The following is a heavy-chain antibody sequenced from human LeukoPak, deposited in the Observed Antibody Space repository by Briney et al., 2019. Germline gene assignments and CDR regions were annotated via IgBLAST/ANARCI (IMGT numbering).Heavy chain of an antibody. CDR3: ATLPTIFGVARGRWFDP. CDR1: GYTLTELS. Sequence: ASVKVSCKVSGYTLTELSMHWVRQAPGKGLEWMGGFDPEDGETIYAQKFQGRVTMTEDTSTDTAYMELSSLRSEDTAVYYCATLPTIFGVARGRWFDPWGQGTLVIVSS. J-gene: IGHJ5*02. D-gene: IGHD3-3*01. CDR2: FDPEDGET. V-gene: IGHV1-24*01.